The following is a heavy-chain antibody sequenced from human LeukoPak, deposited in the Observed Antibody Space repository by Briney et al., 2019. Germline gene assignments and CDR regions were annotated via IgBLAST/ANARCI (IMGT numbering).Heavy chain of an antibody. CDR3: ARDRLGLPVDY. CDR2: IHYTGSI. CDR1: GGSISSDY. Sequence: SETLSLTCTVSGGSISSDYWSWIRQPPVKGLEWIGYIHYTGSINYNPSLRSRVTISIDTSKNQFSLKLSSVTAADTAIYYCARDRLGLPVDYWGQGTLVTVSS. V-gene: IGHV4-59*01. D-gene: IGHD5-18*01. J-gene: IGHJ4*02.